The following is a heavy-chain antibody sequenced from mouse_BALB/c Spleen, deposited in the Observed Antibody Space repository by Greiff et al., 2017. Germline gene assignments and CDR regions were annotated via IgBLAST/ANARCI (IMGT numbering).Heavy chain of an antibody. CDR1: GFTFSSYT. D-gene: IGHD3-3*01. CDR3: ARGGTSYAMDY. J-gene: IGHJ4*01. Sequence: EVQRVESGGGLVQPGGSLKLSCAASGFTFSSYTMSWVRQTPEKRLEWVAYISNGGGSTYYPDTVKGRFTISRDNAKNTLYLQMSSLKSEDTAMYYCARGGTSYAMDYWGQGTSVTVSS. CDR2: ISNGGGST. V-gene: IGHV5-12-2*01.